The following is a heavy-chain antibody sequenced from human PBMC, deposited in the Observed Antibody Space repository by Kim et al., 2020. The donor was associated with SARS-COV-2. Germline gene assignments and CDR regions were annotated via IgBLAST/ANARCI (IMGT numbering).Heavy chain of an antibody. V-gene: IGHV4-34*01. CDR1: GGSFSGYY. D-gene: IGHD3-10*01. CDR3: ARQHRRITTSKFDP. CDR2: INHSGST. J-gene: IGHJ5*02. Sequence: SETLSLTCAVYGGSFSGYYWSWIRQPPGKGLEWIGEINHSGSTNYNPSLKSRVTISVDTSKNQFSLKLSSVTAADTAVYYCARQHRRITTSKFDPWGQGTLVTVSS.